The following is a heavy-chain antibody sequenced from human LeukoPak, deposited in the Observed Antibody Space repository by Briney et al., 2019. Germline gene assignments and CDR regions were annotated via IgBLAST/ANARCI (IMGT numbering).Heavy chain of an antibody. CDR2: INHSGST. Sequence: SGTLSLTCAVYGGSFSGYYWSWIRQPPGKGLEWIGEINHSGSTNYSPSLKSRVTISVDTSKNQFSLKLSSVTAADTAVYYCARGGRVGVGYYGSGSYYYNYWGQGTLVTVSS. V-gene: IGHV4-34*01. CDR1: GGSFSGYY. D-gene: IGHD3-10*01. CDR3: ARGGRVGVGYYGSGSYYYNY. J-gene: IGHJ4*02.